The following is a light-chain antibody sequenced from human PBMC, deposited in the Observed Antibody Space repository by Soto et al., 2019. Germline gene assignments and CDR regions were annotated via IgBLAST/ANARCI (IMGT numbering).Light chain of an antibody. J-gene: IGKJ1*01. Sequence: DIQMTQSPSSLSASVGDRVTITCRASQSISSWLAWYQQKPGKAPKVLIYDASSLESGVPSRFSGSGSGTEFTLTISSLQPVDFATYYCQQYNSDFRTFGQGTKVDI. CDR3: QQYNSDFRT. CDR2: DAS. CDR1: QSISSW. V-gene: IGKV1-5*01.